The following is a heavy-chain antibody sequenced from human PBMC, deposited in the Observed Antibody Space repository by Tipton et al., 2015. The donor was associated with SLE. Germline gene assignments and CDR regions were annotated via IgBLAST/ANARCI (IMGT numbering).Heavy chain of an antibody. D-gene: IGHD3-16*01. V-gene: IGHV1-18*01. CDR1: GYTFTIHG. CDR2: ISGSDGDT. CDR3: ARVGARREADH. J-gene: IGHJ4*02. Sequence: QLVQSGVEVKRPGASVTVSCKTSGYTFTIHGIIWVRQAPGQGPEWMGWISGSDGDTNYAEKFRDRVTMSIDTSTTTAYMELTSLRFDDTAVYYCARVGARREADHWGQGTLVTVSS.